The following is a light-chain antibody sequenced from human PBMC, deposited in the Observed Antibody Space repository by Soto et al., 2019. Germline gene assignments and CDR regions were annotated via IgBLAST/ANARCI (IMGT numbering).Light chain of an antibody. Sequence: EIVLTQSPGTLSLSPGERATLSCRASQSVSNNYLAWYQQKPGQAPRLLIYGASNRATGIPDRFSGSGSGTDFTLTISRLEPEDFAVYHCQQYDGWPRTFGQGTKVDIK. CDR2: GAS. CDR1: QSVSNNY. CDR3: QQYDGWPRT. J-gene: IGKJ1*01. V-gene: IGKV3-20*01.